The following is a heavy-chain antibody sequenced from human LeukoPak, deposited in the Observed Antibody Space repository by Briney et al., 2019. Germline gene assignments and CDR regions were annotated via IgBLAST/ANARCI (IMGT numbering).Heavy chain of an antibody. J-gene: IGHJ6*02. V-gene: IGHV3-66*01. CDR1: GFSVSNNY. Sequence: GGSLRLSCVVSGFSVSNNYIIWVRQAPGNGLERVSVIYGDGRTSHSASVRGRFTISRDNSKNTLYLQMNSLRAEDTAVYYCAREKDGMDVWGQGTTVTVSS. CDR2: IYGDGRT. CDR3: AREKDGMDV.